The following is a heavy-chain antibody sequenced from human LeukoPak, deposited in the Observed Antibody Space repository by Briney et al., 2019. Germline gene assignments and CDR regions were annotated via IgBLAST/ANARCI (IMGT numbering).Heavy chain of an antibody. V-gene: IGHV3-30*02. CDR3: AKVRGLAAGSESFDY. CDR1: GFTFHNYG. D-gene: IGHD6-13*01. J-gene: IGHJ4*02. CDR2: IRYDGSGE. Sequence: GGSLRLSCAASGFTFHNYGIHWVRQAPGKGLEWVTFIRYDGSGEYYADSVKGRFTISRDNSKSTLYLQMNSLRPEDTAMYYCAKVRGLAAGSESFDYWGQGTLVTVSS.